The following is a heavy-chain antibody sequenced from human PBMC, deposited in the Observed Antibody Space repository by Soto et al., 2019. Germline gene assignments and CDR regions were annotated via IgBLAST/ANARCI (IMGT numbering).Heavy chain of an antibody. J-gene: IGHJ4*02. V-gene: IGHV4-59*01. CDR1: SGTLSNFY. Sequence: VQLQESGPGLVKPSETLSLTCTVSSGTLSNFYWSWVRQPPGKGLEWIGYIHYRGTTNYNPSLKSRVIMSVHTSKHQFSLTLNSVTAADTAVYYCTRTRTTGWFSPVDSWGQGIPVTVSS. CDR2: IHYRGTT. CDR3: TRTRTTGWFSPVDS. D-gene: IGHD6-19*01.